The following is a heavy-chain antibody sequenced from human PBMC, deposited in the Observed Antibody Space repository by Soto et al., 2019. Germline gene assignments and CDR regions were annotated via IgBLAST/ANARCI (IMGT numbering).Heavy chain of an antibody. Sequence: GASVKVSCKASGFTFTTHGFTWGRQAPGQGLEWMGIIFPGDSDTRYSPSFQGQVTISADKSISTAYLQWSSLKASDTAMYYCARHGIGYCSGGSCYPVGYYYYGMDVWGQGTTVTVSS. CDR1: GFTFTTHG. V-gene: IGHV5-51*01. CDR2: IFPGDSDT. J-gene: IGHJ6*02. CDR3: ARHGIGYCSGGSCYPVGYYYYGMDV. D-gene: IGHD2-15*01.